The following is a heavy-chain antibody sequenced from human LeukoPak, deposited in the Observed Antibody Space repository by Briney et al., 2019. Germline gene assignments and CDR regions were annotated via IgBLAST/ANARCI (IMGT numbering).Heavy chain of an antibody. D-gene: IGHD5-24*01. V-gene: IGHV3-7*01. CDR2: IKQDGSEK. CDR3: ARDGRKLRDGYNY. J-gene: IGHJ4*02. CDR1: GFTFSSYW. Sequence: PGGSLRLSCAASGFTFSSYWMSWVRQAPGKGLEWVANIKQDGSEKYYVDSVKGRFTISRGNAKNSLYLQMNSLRAEDTAVYYCARDGRKLRDGYNYGGQGTLVTVSS.